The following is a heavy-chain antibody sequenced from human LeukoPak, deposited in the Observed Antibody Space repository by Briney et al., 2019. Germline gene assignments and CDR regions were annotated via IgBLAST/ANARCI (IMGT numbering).Heavy chain of an antibody. V-gene: IGHV4-59*01. CDR1: GGSISSYY. CDR3: ARDRGWFGESNWFDP. J-gene: IGHJ5*02. D-gene: IGHD3-10*01. Sequence: SETLSLTCTVSGGSISSYYWSWLRQPPGKGLEGIGYIYYSGSTNYNPSLKSRVTISVDTSKNQFSLKLSSVTAADTAVYYCARDRGWFGESNWFDPWGQGTLVTVSS. CDR2: IYYSGST.